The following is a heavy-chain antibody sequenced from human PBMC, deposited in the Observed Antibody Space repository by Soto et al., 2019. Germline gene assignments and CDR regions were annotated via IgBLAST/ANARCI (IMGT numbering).Heavy chain of an antibody. CDR2: IYYSGST. Sequence: SETLSLTCTVSGGSISSSSYYWGWIRQPPGKGLEWIGSIYYSGSTYYNPSLKSRVTISVDTSKNQFSLKLSSVTAADTAVYYCARRLYYDSSGFEGGGMDVWGQGTPVTVSS. D-gene: IGHD3-22*01. CDR3: ARRLYYDSSGFEGGGMDV. J-gene: IGHJ6*02. V-gene: IGHV4-39*01. CDR1: GGSISSSSYY.